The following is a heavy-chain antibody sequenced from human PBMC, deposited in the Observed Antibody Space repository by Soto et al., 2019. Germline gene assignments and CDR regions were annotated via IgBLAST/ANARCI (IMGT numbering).Heavy chain of an antibody. CDR3: ARDRTSYCGGDCYSSDY. Sequence: QVQLVQSGAEVKKPGSSVKVSCKASGGTFSSYAISWVRQAPGQGLEWVGGIIAIFGTANYAQKFQGRVTITADESTSTAYMELSSLRSEDTAVYYCARDRTSYCGGDCYSSDYWGQGTLVTVSS. J-gene: IGHJ4*02. CDR1: GGTFSSYA. CDR2: IIAIFGTA. D-gene: IGHD2-21*02. V-gene: IGHV1-69*01.